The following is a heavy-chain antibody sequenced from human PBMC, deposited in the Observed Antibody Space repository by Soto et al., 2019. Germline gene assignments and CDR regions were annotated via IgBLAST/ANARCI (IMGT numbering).Heavy chain of an antibody. Sequence: PSETLSLTCTVSGGSISSSSYYWGWIRQPPGKGLEWIGSIYYSGSTYYNPSLKSRVTISVDTSKNQFSLKLSSVTAADTAVYYCARGWLGVRGVTDDDFVIWGQGTMVTVSS. V-gene: IGHV4-39*01. CDR3: ARGWLGVRGVTDDDFVI. CDR2: IYYSGST. CDR1: GGSISSSSYY. D-gene: IGHD3-10*01. J-gene: IGHJ3*02.